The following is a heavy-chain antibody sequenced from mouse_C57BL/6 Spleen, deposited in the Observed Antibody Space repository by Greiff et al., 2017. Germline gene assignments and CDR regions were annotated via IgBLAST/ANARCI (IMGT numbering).Heavy chain of an antibody. V-gene: IGHV1-64*01. CDR1: GYTFTSYW. Sequence: QVQLQQPGAELVKPGASVKLSCKASGYTFTSYWMHWVKQRPGQGLEWIGMIHPNSGSTNYNEKFKSKATLTVDKSSSTAYMQLSSLTSEDSAVYYCAKTGTEYYYAMDYWGQGTSVTVSS. CDR2: IHPNSGST. J-gene: IGHJ4*01. CDR3: AKTGTEYYYAMDY. D-gene: IGHD4-1*01.